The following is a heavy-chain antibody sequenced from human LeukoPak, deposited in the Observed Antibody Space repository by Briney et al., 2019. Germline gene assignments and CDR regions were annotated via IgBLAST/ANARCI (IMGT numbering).Heavy chain of an antibody. Sequence: GGSLRLSCAASGFTFSDYYMSWIRQAPGKGLEWVAVISSDGSYKYYADSVKGRFTISRDNAKDTLYLQMNSLRAEDTAVYYCARALYIPSKGYQFWFDPWGQGTLVTVSS. V-gene: IGHV3-30*03. J-gene: IGHJ5*02. D-gene: IGHD3-16*02. CDR3: ARALYIPSKGYQFWFDP. CDR2: ISSDGSYK. CDR1: GFTFSDYY.